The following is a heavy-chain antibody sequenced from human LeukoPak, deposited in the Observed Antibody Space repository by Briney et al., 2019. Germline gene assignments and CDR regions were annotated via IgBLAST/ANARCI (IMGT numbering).Heavy chain of an antibody. J-gene: IGHJ3*02. CDR2: IIPDGSGA. V-gene: IGHV3-74*01. D-gene: IGHD6-6*01. Sequence: GGSLRLSCVASEFTFNTHWTYWVRQAPGKGLVWVSRIIPDGSGATYADSVRGRFTISRDNAKNTVYLQMNNLRIDDTGVYYCTTARSSWDAFDIWGQGTMVIVSS. CDR3: TTARSSWDAFDI. CDR1: EFTFNTHW.